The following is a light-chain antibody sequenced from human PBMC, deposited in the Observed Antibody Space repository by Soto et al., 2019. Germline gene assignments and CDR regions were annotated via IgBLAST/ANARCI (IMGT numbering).Light chain of an antibody. CDR3: HQYHRYIT. CDR1: QSIDDW. J-gene: IGKJ5*01. V-gene: IGKV1-5*03. Sequence: DIQMTQSPSTLSASVGDRVTITCRASQSIDDWLAWYQQKPGKAPKLLIYTASSLQRGVPSRLSGSGSGTEFTLTISSLQPDDFATYYCHQYHRYITFGQGTRLEMK. CDR2: TAS.